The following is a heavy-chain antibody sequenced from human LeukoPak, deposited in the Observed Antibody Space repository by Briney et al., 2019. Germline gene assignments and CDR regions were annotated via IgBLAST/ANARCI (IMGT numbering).Heavy chain of an antibody. V-gene: IGHV3-48*02. CDR1: GFTLNSYS. J-gene: IGHJ4*02. Sequence: PGGSLRLSCVVSGFTLNSYSMNWVRQAPGKGLEWVSYFGWSGTTILYADSVRGRSTVSRDSAKNSLYLQMNSLRDEDSALYYCARDSGSGWSNDYWGQGTLVTVSS. CDR3: ARDSGSGWSNDY. CDR2: FGWSGTTI. D-gene: IGHD6-19*01.